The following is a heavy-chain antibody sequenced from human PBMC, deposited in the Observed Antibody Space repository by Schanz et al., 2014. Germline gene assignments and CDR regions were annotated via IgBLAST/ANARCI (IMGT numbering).Heavy chain of an antibody. Sequence: EVQLLESGGGLVQPGGSLRLSCAASGFTVNTNYMSWVRQAPGKGLEWVSGISWNGGFIAYGDAVKGRFTISRDNAKNSLFLQMNSLGAEDTAVYFCARDGGRDGYNLAFDVWGQGTLVTVSS. CDR1: GFTVNTNY. V-gene: IGHV3-20*04. CDR3: ARDGGRDGYNLAFDV. CDR2: ISWNGGFI. D-gene: IGHD5-12*01. J-gene: IGHJ3*01.